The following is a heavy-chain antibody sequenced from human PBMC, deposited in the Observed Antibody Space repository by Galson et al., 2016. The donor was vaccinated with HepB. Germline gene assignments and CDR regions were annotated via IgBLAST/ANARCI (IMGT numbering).Heavy chain of an antibody. V-gene: IGHV3-13*01. CDR2: IGTAGDT. D-gene: IGHD3-22*01. CDR3: ARAESYYDGSSYSGYWYFDL. J-gene: IGHJ2*01. Sequence: SLRLSCAASGFTFSNYDMHWVRQVTGKGLEWVSAIGTAGDTHFPASVKGRFSISRDNAKNSLFLQMNSLRAGDTAVYYCARAESYYDGSSYSGYWYFDLWGRGTPVTVSS. CDR1: GFTFSNYD.